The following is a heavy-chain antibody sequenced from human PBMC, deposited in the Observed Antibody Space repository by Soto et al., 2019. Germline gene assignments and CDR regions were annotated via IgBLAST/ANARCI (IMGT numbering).Heavy chain of an antibody. J-gene: IGHJ4*02. CDR2: ISFDGANK. Sequence: QVQLVESGGGVVPPGGSLRVSCVASGFTFSSYNMHWVRQAPGEGLEWVAVISFDGANKFYADSVKGRFTISRDISRDTLYLQMSSLRDEDTAVYYCAKSRYSDSSGDFYDYWGQGTLVTVSS. CDR1: GFTFSSYN. D-gene: IGHD3-22*01. V-gene: IGHV3-30-3*02. CDR3: AKSRYSDSSGDFYDY.